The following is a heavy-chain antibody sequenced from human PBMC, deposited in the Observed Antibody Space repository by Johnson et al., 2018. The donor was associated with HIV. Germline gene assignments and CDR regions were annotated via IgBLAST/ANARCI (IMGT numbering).Heavy chain of an antibody. J-gene: IGHJ3*02. D-gene: IGHD3-16*01. V-gene: IGHV3-30*02. CDR1: GFNFKNYG. CDR2: IRFDGRGK. CDR3: MKGLRLLWPTGDGAFDM. Sequence: QMLLVESGGGVVQPGGSLRLSCAASGFNFKNYGMHWARQAPGKGLEWVAYIRFDGRGKFYAESVKGRFTISRDNSKNTLDFQMNSLRPEDTAMYYCMKGLRLLWPTGDGAFDMWGQGTMVIVSS.